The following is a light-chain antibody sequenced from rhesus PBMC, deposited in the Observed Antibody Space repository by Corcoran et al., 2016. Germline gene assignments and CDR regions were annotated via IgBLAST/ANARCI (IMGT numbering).Light chain of an antibody. J-gene: IGKJ1*01. Sequence: DVQMTQSPSSLSASVGDTVTITCRASQSVSSWFAWYQQKPGKAPKLRSYKASTLQSGVPSRFSGSGSGTDFTLTISSLQSEDFATYSCQQYSSSPWTFDQGTKVEL. CDR2: KAS. V-gene: IGKV1-22*01. CDR3: QQYSSSPWT. CDR1: QSVSSW.